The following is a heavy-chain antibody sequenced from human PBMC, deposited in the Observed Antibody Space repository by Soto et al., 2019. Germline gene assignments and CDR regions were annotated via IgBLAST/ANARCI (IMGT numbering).Heavy chain of an antibody. V-gene: IGHV3-30*18. CDR3: AKMDSYGSLAPY. J-gene: IGHJ4*02. Sequence: PGGSLRLSCAASGSTFSSYGMHWVRQAPGKGLEWVAVISYDGSNKYYADSVKGRFTISRDNSKNTLYLQINSLRAEDTAVYYCAKMDSYGSLAPYWGQGTLVTVSS. D-gene: IGHD5-18*01. CDR2: ISYDGSNK. CDR1: GSTFSSYG.